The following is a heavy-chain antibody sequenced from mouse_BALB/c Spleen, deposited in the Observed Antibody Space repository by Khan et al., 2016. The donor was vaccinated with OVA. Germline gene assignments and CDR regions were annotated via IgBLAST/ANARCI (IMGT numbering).Heavy chain of an antibody. D-gene: IGHD1-1*01. CDR2: ISYSGST. Sequence: EVQLQESGPGLVKPSQSLSLTCTVTGYSITSDYAWNWIRQPPGNKLEWMAYISYSGSTSYHTSLKSRVSINRDTSKNQFLLQLNSVTIEDTATYYCARRYDYGHWYFDFWGAGTTVTVSS. V-gene: IGHV3-2*02. CDR3: ARRYDYGHWYFDF. CDR1: GYSITSDYA. J-gene: IGHJ1*01.